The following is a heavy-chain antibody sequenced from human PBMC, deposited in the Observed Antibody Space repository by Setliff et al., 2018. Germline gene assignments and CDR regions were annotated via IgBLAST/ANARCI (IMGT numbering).Heavy chain of an antibody. Sequence: PSETLSLTCNVSGDSMNDNHWTWIRQPPGKGLEWIGYIYTSGGTNYNPSLKSRVTISVDMSKNQFSLKLSSVIAADTAVYYCAGGAFGSRWYVRPWFDPWGQGTLVTVSS. CDR3: AGGAFGSRWYVRPWFDP. CDR2: IYTSGGT. V-gene: IGHV4-4*08. J-gene: IGHJ5*02. CDR1: GDSMNDNH. D-gene: IGHD6-13*01.